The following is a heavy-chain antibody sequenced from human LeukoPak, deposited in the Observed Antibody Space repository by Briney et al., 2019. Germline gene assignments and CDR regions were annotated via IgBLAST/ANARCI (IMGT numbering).Heavy chain of an antibody. CDR3: ATDRYCSSTSCYAGRGYWFDP. Sequence: ASVKVSCKVSGYTLTELSMHWVRHGPGKGLEWMGGFDPEDGETIYAQKFQGRVTMTEDTSTDTAYMELSSLRSEDTAVHYCATDRYCSSTSCYAGRGYWFDPWGQGTLVTVSS. V-gene: IGHV1-24*01. CDR2: FDPEDGET. CDR1: GYTLTELS. J-gene: IGHJ5*02. D-gene: IGHD2-2*01.